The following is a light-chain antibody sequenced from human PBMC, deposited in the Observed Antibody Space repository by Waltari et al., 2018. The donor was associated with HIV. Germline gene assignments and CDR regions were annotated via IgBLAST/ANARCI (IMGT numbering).Light chain of an antibody. V-gene: IGLV1-51*01. J-gene: IGLJ2*01. Sequence: QSVLTQPPSVSAAPGQTVTISCSGSRTNIGNNYVSWYQQLPGTAPNGVIYENKKRPAGIPGRFSRSKSGTSATLGITGLQNGDEADYYCGTWDSSLGAVLFGGGTKLTVL. CDR2: ENK. CDR3: GTWDSSLGAVL. CDR1: RTNIGNNY.